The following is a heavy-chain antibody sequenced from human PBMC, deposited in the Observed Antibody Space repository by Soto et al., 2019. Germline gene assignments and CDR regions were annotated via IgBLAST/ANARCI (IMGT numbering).Heavy chain of an antibody. CDR3: ARVSPLGYCSGGRCYSLAFDY. CDR1: GYTFTGYY. J-gene: IGHJ4*02. V-gene: IGHV1-2*04. Sequence: ASVKVSCKASGYTFTGYYMHWVRQAPGQGLEWMGWINPNSGGTNYAQKFQGWVTMTRDTSISTAYMELSRLRSDDTAVYYCARVSPLGYCSGGRCYSLAFDYGGQGTLVTVS. D-gene: IGHD2-15*01. CDR2: INPNSGGT.